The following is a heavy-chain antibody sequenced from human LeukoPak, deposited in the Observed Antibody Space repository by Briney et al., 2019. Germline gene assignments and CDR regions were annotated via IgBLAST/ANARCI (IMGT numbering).Heavy chain of an antibody. CDR2: IYHSGST. J-gene: IGHJ5*02. CDR1: SGSISSGGYY. Sequence: SETLSLTCTVSSGSISSGGYYWSWIRQPPGKGLEWIGYIYHSGSTYYNPSLKSRVTISVDRSKNQFSLKLSSVTAADTAVYYCAAYYYDSGTFDPWGQGILVTVSS. D-gene: IGHD3-22*01. CDR3: AAYYYDSGTFDP. V-gene: IGHV4-30-2*01.